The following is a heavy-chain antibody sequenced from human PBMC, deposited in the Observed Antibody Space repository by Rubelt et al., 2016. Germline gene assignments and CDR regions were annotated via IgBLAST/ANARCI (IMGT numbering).Heavy chain of an antibody. Sequence: VQLGESGGGVVQPGRSLRLSCAASGFTFSSYGMHWVRQAPGKGLEWVAVISYDGSNKYYADSVKGRFTISRDNSKNTLYLQMNSLGAEDTAVYYCAKEWATYYYYGMDVWGQGTTVTVSS. CDR2: ISYDGSNK. CDR1: GFTFSSYG. V-gene: IGHV3-30*18. CDR3: AKEWATYYYYGMDV. J-gene: IGHJ6*02.